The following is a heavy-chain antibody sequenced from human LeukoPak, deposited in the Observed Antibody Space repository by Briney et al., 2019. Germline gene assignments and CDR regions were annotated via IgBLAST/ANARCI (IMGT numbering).Heavy chain of an antibody. CDR1: GYSISSGYY. J-gene: IGHJ4*02. CDR2: IYHSGST. V-gene: IGHV4-38-2*01. CDR3: ARMYYDFWSGQYYFDY. Sequence: PSETLSLTCAVSGYSISSGYYWGWIRQPPGKGLELVGSIYHSGSTYYNPSLKSRVTISVDTSKNQFSLKLSSVTAADTAVYYCARMYYDFWSGQYYFDYWGQGTLVTVSS. D-gene: IGHD3-3*01.